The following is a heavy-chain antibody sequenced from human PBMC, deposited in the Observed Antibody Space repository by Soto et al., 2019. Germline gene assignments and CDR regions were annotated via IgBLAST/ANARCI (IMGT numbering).Heavy chain of an antibody. Sequence: QVQLVESGGGVVQPGRSLRLSCAASGFTFSSYGMHWVRQAPGKGLEWVAVIWSDGSRKYYEDSVKGRFTISRDNSKDTLYLQMDSRRAEDTATYYCARAYPDRTNYYWGQGTLVIVSS. V-gene: IGHV3-33*01. CDR3: ARAYPDRTNYY. CDR2: IWSDGSRK. CDR1: GFTFSSYG. J-gene: IGHJ4*02.